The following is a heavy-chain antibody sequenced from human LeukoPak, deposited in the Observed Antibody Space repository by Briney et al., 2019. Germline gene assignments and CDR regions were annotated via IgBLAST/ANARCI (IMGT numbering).Heavy chain of an antibody. CDR3: ARGRGWVDH. Sequence: EGSLRLSCAASGFTFSSYSMNWVRQTPEKGLEWVANIHDDGIVTHYVDSVKGRFTISRDNARNSVNLQLNSLRVEDTALYYCARGRGWVDHWGQGTLVTVSS. D-gene: IGHD3-16*01. CDR2: IHDDGIVT. V-gene: IGHV3-7*01. CDR1: GFTFSSYS. J-gene: IGHJ4*02.